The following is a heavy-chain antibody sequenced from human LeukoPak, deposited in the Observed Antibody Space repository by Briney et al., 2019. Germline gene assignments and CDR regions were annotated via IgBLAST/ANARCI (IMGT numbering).Heavy chain of an antibody. J-gene: IGHJ4*02. CDR1: GGSISNYY. CDR2: IYYSGST. D-gene: IGHD3-10*01. Sequence: PSETLSLTCTVSGGSISNYYWSWIRQPPGKGLEWIGCIYYSGSTNSNPSLKSRVTISVDTSKNQFSLKLSSVTAADTAVCYCASSEGLPYYFDYWGQGTLVTVSS. V-gene: IGHV4-59*01. CDR3: ASSEGLPYYFDY.